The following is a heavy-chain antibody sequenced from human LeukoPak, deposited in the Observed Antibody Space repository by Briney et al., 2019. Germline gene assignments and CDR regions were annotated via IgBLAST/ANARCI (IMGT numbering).Heavy chain of an antibody. Sequence: GGSLRLSCAASGFTFSSYAMHWVRQAPGKGLEWVAVISYDGSNKYYADSVKGRFTISRDNSKNTLYLQMNSLRAEDTAVYYCARENQKNGAFDIWGQGTMVTVSS. J-gene: IGHJ3*02. CDR3: ARENQKNGAFDI. V-gene: IGHV3-30-3*01. CDR1: GFTFSSYA. CDR2: ISYDGSNK. D-gene: IGHD2-8*01.